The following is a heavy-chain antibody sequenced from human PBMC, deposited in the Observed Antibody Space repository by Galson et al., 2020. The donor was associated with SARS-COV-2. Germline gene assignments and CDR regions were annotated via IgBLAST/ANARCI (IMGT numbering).Heavy chain of an antibody. J-gene: IGHJ3*02. CDR3: ATSSIGRGIVEANDAFDI. Sequence: ASVKVSCKVSGYTLTELSMHWVRQAPGKGLEWMGGFDPEDGETIYAQKFQGRVTMTEDTSTDTAYMELSSLRSEDTAVYYCATSSIGRGIVEANDAFDIWGQGTMVTVSS. V-gene: IGHV1-24*01. D-gene: IGHD1-26*01. CDR1: GYTLTELS. CDR2: FDPEDGET.